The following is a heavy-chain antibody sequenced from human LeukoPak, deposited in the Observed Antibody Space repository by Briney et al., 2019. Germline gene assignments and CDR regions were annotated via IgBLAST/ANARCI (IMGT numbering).Heavy chain of an antibody. D-gene: IGHD5-24*01. V-gene: IGHV1-69*13. CDR3: ASRRDGYNYLNYFDY. J-gene: IGHJ4*02. CDR1: GGTFSSYA. CDR2: IIPIFGTA. Sequence: SVNVSCKPSGGTFSSYAISWLRQPPGQGLEWMGGIIPIFGTANNAQKFQGRVTITADESTSTAYMELSSLRSEDTAVYYCASRRDGYNYLNYFDYWGQGTLVTVSS.